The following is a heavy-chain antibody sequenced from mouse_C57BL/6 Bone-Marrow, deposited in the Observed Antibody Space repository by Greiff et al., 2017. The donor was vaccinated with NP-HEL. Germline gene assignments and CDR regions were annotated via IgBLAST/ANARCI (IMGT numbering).Heavy chain of an antibody. CDR3: ARHYYGSSSY. D-gene: IGHD1-1*01. CDR1: GYTFTDYY. Sequence: VQLQQSGPELVKPGASVKISCKASGYTFTDYYMNWVKQSHGKSLEWIGDINPNNGGTSYNQKFKGKATLTVDKSSSTAYMELRSLTSEDSAVYYCARHYYGSSSYWGQGTTLTVSS. CDR2: INPNNGGT. J-gene: IGHJ2*01. V-gene: IGHV1-26*01.